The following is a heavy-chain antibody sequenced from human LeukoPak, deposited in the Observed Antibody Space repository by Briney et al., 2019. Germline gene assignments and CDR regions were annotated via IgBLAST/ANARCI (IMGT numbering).Heavy chain of an antibody. CDR3: ARPGTPYYYYGMDV. Sequence: SETLSLTCTVSGGSISSSSYYWGWIRQPPGKGLEWIGSIYYSGSTYYIPSLKSRVTISVDTSKNQFSLKLSSVTAADTAVYYCARPGTPYYYYGMDVWGQGTTVTVSS. D-gene: IGHD1-1*01. V-gene: IGHV4-39*01. CDR2: IYYSGST. CDR1: GGSISSSSYY. J-gene: IGHJ6*02.